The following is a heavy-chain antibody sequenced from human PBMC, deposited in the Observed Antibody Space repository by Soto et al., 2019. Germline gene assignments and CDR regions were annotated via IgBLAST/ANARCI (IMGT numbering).Heavy chain of an antibody. D-gene: IGHD3-22*01. CDR1: GYSFTSYW. Sequence: GESLKISCKGSGYSFTSYWISWVRQMPGKGLEWMGRIDPSDSYTNYSPSFQGHVTISADKSISTAYLQWSSLKASDTAMYYCASKSARYYYDSSGYYYYGMDVWGQGTTVTVSS. J-gene: IGHJ6*02. CDR3: ASKSARYYYDSSGYYYYGMDV. V-gene: IGHV5-10-1*01. CDR2: IDPSDSYT.